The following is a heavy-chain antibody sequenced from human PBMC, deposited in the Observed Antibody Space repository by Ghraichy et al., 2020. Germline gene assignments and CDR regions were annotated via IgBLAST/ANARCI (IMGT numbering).Heavy chain of an antibody. CDR2: ISGSGGST. J-gene: IGHJ5*02. D-gene: IGHD6-19*01. Sequence: GGSLRLSCAASGFTFSSYAMSWVRQAPGKGLEWVSAISGSGGSTYYADSVKGRFTISRDNSKNTLYLQMNSLRAEDTAVYYCAKLGRDIAVAPPPKDWFDPWGQGTLVTVS. V-gene: IGHV3-23*01. CDR1: GFTFSSYA. CDR3: AKLGRDIAVAPPPKDWFDP.